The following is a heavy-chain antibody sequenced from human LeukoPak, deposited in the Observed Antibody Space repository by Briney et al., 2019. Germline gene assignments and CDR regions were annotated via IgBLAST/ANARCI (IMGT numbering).Heavy chain of an antibody. J-gene: IGHJ4*02. V-gene: IGHV4-61*01. D-gene: IGHD5-18*01. CDR1: GGSVNSGSYL. CDR3: AGIHGYSYGPLFDY. CDR2: IYYSGST. Sequence: SETLSLTCTVSGGSVNSGSYLWSWIRQPPGKGLEWIGYIYYSGSTNYNPSLKSRVTISIDTSKNQFSLKLSSVTAADTAVYYCAGIHGYSYGPLFDYWGQGTLVTVSS.